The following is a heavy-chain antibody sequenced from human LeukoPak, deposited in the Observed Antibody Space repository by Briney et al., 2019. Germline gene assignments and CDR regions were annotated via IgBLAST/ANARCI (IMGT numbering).Heavy chain of an antibody. CDR3: TTLLPTAASFDH. J-gene: IGHJ4*02. V-gene: IGHV3-73*01. CDR2: IRSRANSYAT. Sequence: GGSLRLSCAASGFTFSDSAMHWVRQPSGKGLEWIGHIRSRANSYATEYVASVKGRLTISRDDSKNTAYLQINSLKTEDTAVYYCTTLLPTAASFDHWGQGTLVTVSS. CDR1: GFTFSDSA. D-gene: IGHD2-2*01.